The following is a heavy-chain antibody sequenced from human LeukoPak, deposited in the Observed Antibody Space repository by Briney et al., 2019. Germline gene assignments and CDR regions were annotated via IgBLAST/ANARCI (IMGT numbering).Heavy chain of an antibody. J-gene: IGHJ3*02. D-gene: IGHD3-22*01. CDR2: IYYSGST. Sequence: PSQTLSLTCTVSGGSISSGGYYWSWIRQHPGKGLEWIGYIYYSGSTYYNPSLKSRVTISVDTSKNQFSLKLSSVTAADTAVYCCARVGHFEDYYDSSGYYSDAFDIWGQGTMVTVSS. V-gene: IGHV4-31*03. CDR1: GGSISSGGYY. CDR3: ARVGHFEDYYDSSGYYSDAFDI.